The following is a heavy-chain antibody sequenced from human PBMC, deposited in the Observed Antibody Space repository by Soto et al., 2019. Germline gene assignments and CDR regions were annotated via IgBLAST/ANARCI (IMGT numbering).Heavy chain of an antibody. CDR3: ARSIEQLVRGEYYYYYYGMDV. V-gene: IGHV1-69*13. CDR2: IIPIFGTA. D-gene: IGHD6-13*01. Sequence: SVKVSCKASGGTFSSYAISWVRQAPGQGLEWMGGIIPIFGTANYAQKFQGRVTITADESTSTAYMELSSLRSEDTTVYYCARSIEQLVRGEYYYYYYGMDVWGQGTTVTVSS. J-gene: IGHJ6*02. CDR1: GGTFSSYA.